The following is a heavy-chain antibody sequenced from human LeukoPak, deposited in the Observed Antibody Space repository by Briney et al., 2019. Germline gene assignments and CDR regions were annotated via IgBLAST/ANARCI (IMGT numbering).Heavy chain of an antibody. CDR3: ARGGTGYSSYYNMDV. CDR1: GGSISSYY. CDR2: IHYSGST. V-gene: IGHV4-59*01. Sequence: SETLSLTCTVFGGSISSYYWCWIRQPPGKGLEWIGYIHYSGSTNYNPSLKSRVTMAVDTSENQFSLNLSSVTTADTAVYYCARGGTGYSSYYNMDVWGQGATVTVSS. D-gene: IGHD5-18*01. J-gene: IGHJ6*02.